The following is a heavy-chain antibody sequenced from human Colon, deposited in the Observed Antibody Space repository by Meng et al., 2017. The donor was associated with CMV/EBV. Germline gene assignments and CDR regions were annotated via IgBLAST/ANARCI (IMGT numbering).Heavy chain of an antibody. V-gene: IGHV3-30*04. CDR1: GFTFSSYA. J-gene: IGHJ4*02. D-gene: IGHD6-19*01. CDR3: AREGEGSGWYYFDY. CDR2: ISYDGSNK. Sequence: ASGFTFSSYAMHWVRQAPGKGLEWVAVISYDGSNKYYADSVKGRFTISRDNSKNTLYLQMNSLRAEDTAVYYCAREGEGSGWYYFDYWGQGTLVTVSS.